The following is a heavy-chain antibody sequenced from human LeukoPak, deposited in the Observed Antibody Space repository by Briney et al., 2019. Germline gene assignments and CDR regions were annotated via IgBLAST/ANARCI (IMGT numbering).Heavy chain of an antibody. D-gene: IGHD2-2*02. CDR1: GFTFSSYA. Sequence: QPGGSLRLSCAASGFTFSSYAMTWVRQAPGKGLEWVSAISGSGNSTYYADSVKGRFTISRDNSKNTLYLQINSLRAEDTAVYYCAKVQTPYRSSTSCYNFDYWGQGTLVTVSS. J-gene: IGHJ4*02. V-gene: IGHV3-23*01. CDR2: ISGSGNST. CDR3: AKVQTPYRSSTSCYNFDY.